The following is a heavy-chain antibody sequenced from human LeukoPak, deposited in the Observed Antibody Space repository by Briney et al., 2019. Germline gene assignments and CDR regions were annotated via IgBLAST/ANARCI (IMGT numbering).Heavy chain of an antibody. J-gene: IGHJ4*02. Sequence: SETLSLTCAVYGGSFSGYYWSWIRQPPGKGLEWIGEINHSGSTNYNPSLKSRVTISVDTSKNQFSLKLSSATAADTAVYYCARGRSSSGYDYWGQGTLVTVSS. V-gene: IGHV4-34*01. CDR2: INHSGST. D-gene: IGHD6-19*01. CDR3: ARGRSSSGYDY. CDR1: GGSFSGYY.